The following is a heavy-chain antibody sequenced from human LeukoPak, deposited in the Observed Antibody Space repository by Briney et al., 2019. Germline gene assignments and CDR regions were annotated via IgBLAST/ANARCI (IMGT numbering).Heavy chain of an antibody. Sequence: HPGGALRLSCAASGFTFSTYSMNWVRQAPGKGLEWVSSISGTSSYIYYADSVKGRFTISRDNAKNSLYLQMNSLRAEDTALYYCARALIGHTSGWLSDFYYYGMDVWGQGTTVTVSS. CDR3: ARALIGHTSGWLSDFYYYGMDV. J-gene: IGHJ6*02. V-gene: IGHV3-21*01. D-gene: IGHD6-19*01. CDR2: ISGTSSYI. CDR1: GFTFSTYS.